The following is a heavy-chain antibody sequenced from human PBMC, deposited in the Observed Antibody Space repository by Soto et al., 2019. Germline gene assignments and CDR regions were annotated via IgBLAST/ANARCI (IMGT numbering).Heavy chain of an antibody. CDR2: FDPVDGET. J-gene: IGHJ6*02. Sequence: GASVKVSCKGSGDTLTELSMHWVRQAPGKGPEWMGGFDPVDGETMYAQKFQVRVTMTEDTSTDTAYMELNSLRSEDTAVYYCATLGYCSGDSVTRSCYSGLEVWGQGTTVTVSS. V-gene: IGHV1-24*01. D-gene: IGHD2-15*01. CDR3: ATLGYCSGDSVTRSCYSGLEV. CDR1: GDTLTELS.